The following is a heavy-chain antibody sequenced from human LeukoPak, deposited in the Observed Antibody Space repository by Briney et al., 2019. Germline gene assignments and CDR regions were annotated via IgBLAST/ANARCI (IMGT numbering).Heavy chain of an antibody. CDR1: DDSFSSHY. D-gene: IGHD4-17*01. Sequence: SETLSLTCAVSDDSFSSHYWTWIRQPPGKGLEWIGYISYIGSTNYNPSLKSRVTISIDTSKNQFSLKLSSVTAADTAVYYCGRDLVTVTKGFYIWGQGTMVSVSS. CDR2: ISYIGST. V-gene: IGHV4-59*11. CDR3: GRDLVTVTKGFYI. J-gene: IGHJ3*02.